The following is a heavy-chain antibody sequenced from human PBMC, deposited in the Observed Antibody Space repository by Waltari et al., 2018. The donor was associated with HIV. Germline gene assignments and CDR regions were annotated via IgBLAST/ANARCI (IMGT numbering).Heavy chain of an antibody. J-gene: IGHJ5*02. Sequence: QAHLVQSGAEVKKPGASVKLSCRPSAYNFTSFGISWLRQAPGKGLEWVGWINFHTGNFNYQQKFRGRGTMTTDTSTKTAYMELTSLKSDDTAVYYCARGSRIWELDPWGQGTLVTVSS. V-gene: IGHV1-18*01. CDR1: AYNFTSFG. CDR2: INFHTGNF. D-gene: IGHD1-26*01. CDR3: ARGSRIWELDP.